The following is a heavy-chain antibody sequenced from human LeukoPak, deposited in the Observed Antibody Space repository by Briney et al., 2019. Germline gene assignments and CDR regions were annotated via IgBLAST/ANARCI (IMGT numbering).Heavy chain of an antibody. J-gene: IGHJ4*02. CDR2: IYPGDSDT. CDR1: GYSFTSYW. D-gene: IGHD6-13*01. Sequence: GESPKISCKGSGYSFTSYWIGWVRQMPGKGLEWMGIIYPGDSDTRYSPSFQGQVTISADKSISTAYLQWSSLKASDTAMYYCARHEAAAGTGPIGFGYWGQGTLVTVSS. CDR3: ARHEAAAGTGPIGFGY. V-gene: IGHV5-51*01.